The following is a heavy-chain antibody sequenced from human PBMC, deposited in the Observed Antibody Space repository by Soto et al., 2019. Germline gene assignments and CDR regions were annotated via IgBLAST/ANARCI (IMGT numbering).Heavy chain of an antibody. CDR3: AREGSSWFNWFDP. J-gene: IGHJ5*02. CDR1: GFTFNSYS. CDR2: ISSSSSTI. V-gene: IGHV3-48*01. Sequence: EVQLVESGGGLVQPGGSLRLSCAASGFTFNSYSMNWVRQAPGKGLEWVSYISSSSSTIYYADSVKGRFTISRDNAKNSLYLQMNSLRAEDTAVYYCAREGSSWFNWFDPGGQGTLVTVSS. D-gene: IGHD6-13*01.